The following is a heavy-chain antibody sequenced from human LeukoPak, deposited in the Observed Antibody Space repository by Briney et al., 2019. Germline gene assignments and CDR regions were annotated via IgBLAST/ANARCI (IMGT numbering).Heavy chain of an antibody. J-gene: IGHJ4*02. CDR2: ISDSADST. V-gene: IGHV3-23*01. CDR3: AKGLENGGNFDK. CDR1: EFTFSRSA. D-gene: IGHD3-16*01. Sequence: GGSLSLSCDVSEFTFSRSAMSWVRQAPGKGLEWVSAISDSADSTYYADSVKGRFTISRDNYKNTLYLQLNSLRAEDTAVYYWAKGLENGGNFDKWGQGTLVTVSS.